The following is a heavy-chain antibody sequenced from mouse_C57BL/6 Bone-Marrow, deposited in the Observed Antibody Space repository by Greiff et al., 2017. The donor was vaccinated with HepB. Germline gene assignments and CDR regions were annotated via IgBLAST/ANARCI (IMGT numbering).Heavy chain of an antibody. CDR1: GFTFSSYG. J-gene: IGHJ3*01. V-gene: IGHV5-6*01. D-gene: IGHD6-1*01. Sequence: EVKLVESGGDLVKPGGSLKLSCAASGFTFSSYGMSWVRQTPDKRLEWVATISSGGSYTYYPDSVKGRFTISRDNAKNTLYLQMSSLKSEDTAMYYCVPTRAWFAYWGQGTLVTVSA. CDR2: ISSGGSYT. CDR3: VPTRAWFAY.